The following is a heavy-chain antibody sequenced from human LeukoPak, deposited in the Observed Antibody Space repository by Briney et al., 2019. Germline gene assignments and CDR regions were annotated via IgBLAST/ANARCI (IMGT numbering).Heavy chain of an antibody. D-gene: IGHD5-12*01. Sequence: PGGSLTLSCAASGFTFSSYAMHWVRQAPGKGLEWVAVISYDGSNKYYADSVKGRFTISRDNSKNTLYLQMHRLRAEDTAVYYCTRGVARGAYYYGVDDWGQGTTVTVSS. V-gene: IGHV3-30-3*01. CDR2: ISYDGSNK. J-gene: IGHJ6*02. CDR3: TRGVARGAYYYGVDD. CDR1: GFTFSSYA.